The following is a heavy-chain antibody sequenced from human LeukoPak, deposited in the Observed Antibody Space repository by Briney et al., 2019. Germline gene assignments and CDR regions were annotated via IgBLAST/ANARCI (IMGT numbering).Heavy chain of an antibody. CDR1: GGSISSSSYY. D-gene: IGHD6-13*01. CDR2: IYYSGST. V-gene: IGHV4-39*07. Sequence: SETLSLTCTVSGGSISSSSYYWGWIRQPPGKGLEWIGSIYYSGSTYYNPSLKSRVTISVDTSRNQFSLKLSSVTAADTAVYYCAMPGGYSSSWSKGDWFDPWGQGTLVTVSS. CDR3: AMPGGYSSSWSKGDWFDP. J-gene: IGHJ5*02.